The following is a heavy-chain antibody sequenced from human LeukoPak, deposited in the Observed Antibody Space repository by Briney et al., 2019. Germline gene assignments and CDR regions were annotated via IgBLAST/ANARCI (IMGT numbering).Heavy chain of an antibody. V-gene: IGHV4-34*01. J-gene: IGHJ6*03. CDR3: ARRRYSYGLLYYYYYMDV. CDR1: GGSFSGYY. Sequence: ASETLSLTCAVYGGSFSGYYWSWIRQPPGKGLEWIGEINHSGSTNYNPSLKSRVTISVDTSKNQFSLKLSSVTAADTAVYYCARRRYSYGLLYYYYYMDVWGKGTTVTISS. D-gene: IGHD5-18*01. CDR2: INHSGST.